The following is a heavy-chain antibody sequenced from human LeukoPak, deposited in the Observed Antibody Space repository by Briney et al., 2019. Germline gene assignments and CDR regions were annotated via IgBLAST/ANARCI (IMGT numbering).Heavy chain of an antibody. CDR1: GGSISSYY. Sequence: SETLSLTCTVSGGSISSYYWSWIRQPPGKGLEWIGYIYYSGSTNYNPSLKSRVTISVDTSKNQFSLKMNSVTAADTAVYYCARGQWFRAFWSRGTPVTVPS. CDR2: IYYSGST. CDR3: ARGQWFRAF. V-gene: IGHV4-59*12. J-gene: IGHJ4*02. D-gene: IGHD3-10*01.